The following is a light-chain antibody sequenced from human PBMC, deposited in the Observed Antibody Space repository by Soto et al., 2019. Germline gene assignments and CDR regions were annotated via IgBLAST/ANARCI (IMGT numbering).Light chain of an antibody. J-gene: IGKJ2*01. CDR1: QSISNW. V-gene: IGKV1-5*03. Sequence: DIQMTQSPSTLSASVGDTVTITCRASQSISNWLAWYQQKPGQAPKLLIHKASTLESGVPPRFSGSGSGTEFTLTISSLQPDDFATFYGQQYDRFPYTFGQGTKLEIK. CDR2: KAS. CDR3: QQYDRFPYT.